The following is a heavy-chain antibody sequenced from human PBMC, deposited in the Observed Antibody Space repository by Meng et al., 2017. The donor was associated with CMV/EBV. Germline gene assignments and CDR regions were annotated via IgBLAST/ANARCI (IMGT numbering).Heavy chain of an antibody. Sequence: ASVKVSCKASGYTFTSYDINWVRQATGQGLEWMGWMNPNSGNTGYAQKFQGRVTMTRNTSISTAYMELSSLRSEDTAVYYCATVSVGLRFLEWLFAYGMDVWGQGTTVTVSS. CDR2: MNPNSGNT. J-gene: IGHJ6*02. D-gene: IGHD3-3*01. CDR3: ATVSVGLRFLEWLFAYGMDV. V-gene: IGHV1-8*01. CDR1: GYTFTSYD.